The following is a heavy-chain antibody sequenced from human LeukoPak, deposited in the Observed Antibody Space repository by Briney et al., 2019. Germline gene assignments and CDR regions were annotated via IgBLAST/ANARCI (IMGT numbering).Heavy chain of an antibody. CDR2: IHPGDSDT. Sequence: GESLKISCQGSGYRFTSYWIGWVRPVPGKGLEWMGIIHPGDSDTRYSPSFQGQVTISADKSISTAYLQWSSLKASDTAVYYCARRLTGRGKEYYFDYWGQGTLVSVSS. CDR3: ARRLTGRGKEYYFDY. CDR1: GYRFTSYW. J-gene: IGHJ4*02. V-gene: IGHV5-51*01. D-gene: IGHD7-27*01.